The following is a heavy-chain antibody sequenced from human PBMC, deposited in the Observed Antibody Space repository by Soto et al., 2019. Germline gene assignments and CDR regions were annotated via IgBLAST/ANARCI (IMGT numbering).Heavy chain of an antibody. J-gene: IGHJ4*02. D-gene: IGHD3-10*01. V-gene: IGHV3-64*07. CDR2: ITRDGSST. CDR3: ERGREGWFGEFWL. Sequence: EEQLVESGGGLVQPGGSLRLSCAASGFTFRNFAMHWVRQPPGEGLEYVSSITRDGSSTQYADSVRGRFSISRDNSENTIYRKKSSLRAEDMAVYYCERGREGWFGEFWLWGQGTLVTVSS. CDR1: GFTFRNFA.